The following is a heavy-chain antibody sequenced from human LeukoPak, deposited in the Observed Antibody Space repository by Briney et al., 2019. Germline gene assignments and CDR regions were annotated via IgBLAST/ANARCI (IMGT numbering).Heavy chain of an antibody. CDR2: MNHSRST. CDR1: GGSFNGYY. D-gene: IGHD2-21*01. V-gene: IGHV4-34*01. J-gene: IGHJ4*02. Sequence: SETLCLTCAVYGGSFNGYYLTWIRQPPGKGLEWIGEMNHSRSTNYNPSLKSRVTISVDTSKNHYSLKVSSVTAADTAVYYCATLRGDQNYWGQGTLVTVSA. CDR3: ATLRGDQNY.